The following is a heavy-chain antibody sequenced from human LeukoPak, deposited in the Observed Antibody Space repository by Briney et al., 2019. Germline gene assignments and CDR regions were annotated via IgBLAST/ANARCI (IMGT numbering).Heavy chain of an antibody. CDR3: ARGRRIVVVRGATRAHRDYYIDV. Sequence: SETLSLTRTVSGGSLRSSSYYGGWARQPRGGGVEWLRCIYYSGPTYYHPSREGPVPISVDPCKNQFSLKLSSVTGPDPGVDFRARGRRIVVVRGATRAHRDYYIDVWGKGTTVTVSS. CDR1: GGSLRSSSYY. J-gene: IGHJ6*03. V-gene: IGHV4-39*01. CDR2: IYYSGPT. D-gene: IGHD2-15*01.